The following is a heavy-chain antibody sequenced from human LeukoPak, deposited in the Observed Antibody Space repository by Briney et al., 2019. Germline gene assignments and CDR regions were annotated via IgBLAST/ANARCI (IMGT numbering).Heavy chain of an antibody. J-gene: IGHJ4*02. D-gene: IGHD6-19*01. CDR3: ARVPREGIAVAGDY. CDR2: ISYDGSNK. V-gene: IGHV3-30-3*01. Sequence: QPGGSLRLSCAASGFTFSSYAMHWVRQAPGKGLEWVAVISYDGSNKYYADSVKGRFTISRDNSKNTLYLQMNSLRAEDTAVYYCARVPREGIAVAGDYWGQGTLVTVSS. CDR1: GFTFSSYA.